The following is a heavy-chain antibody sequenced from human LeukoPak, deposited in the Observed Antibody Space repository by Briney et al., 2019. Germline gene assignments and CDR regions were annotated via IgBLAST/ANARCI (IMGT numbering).Heavy chain of an antibody. D-gene: IGHD1-26*01. CDR3: ARGVGYNWFDP. J-gene: IGHJ5*02. V-gene: IGHV3-74*01. CDR2: IDRDGGST. CDR1: GFTFSSHW. Sequence: AGGSLGLSCAASGFTFSSHWMHWVRQAPGKGLVWVSGIDRDGGSTYYADSVKGRFTTSRDNAKNTLYLQMNSLRVEDTAVYYCARGVGYNWFDPWGQGTLVTVSS.